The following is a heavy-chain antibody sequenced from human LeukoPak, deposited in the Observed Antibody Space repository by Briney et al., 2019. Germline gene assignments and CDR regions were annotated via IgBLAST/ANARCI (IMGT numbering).Heavy chain of an antibody. V-gene: IGHV1-2*02. Sequence: ASVKVSCKASGYTFTNYYMHWVRQAPGQGPEWMGWINPNSGGTNYAQKFQGRVTMTRDTSISTAYMELNSLRSDDTAVYYCARRETNTQWGFDYWGQGTLVTVSS. J-gene: IGHJ4*02. CDR2: INPNSGGT. D-gene: IGHD1-26*01. CDR3: ARRETNTQWGFDY. CDR1: GYTFTNYY.